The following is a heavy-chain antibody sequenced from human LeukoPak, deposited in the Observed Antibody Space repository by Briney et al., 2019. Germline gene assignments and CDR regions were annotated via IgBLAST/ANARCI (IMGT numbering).Heavy chain of an antibody. CDR3: ARGIFGVVSGYMDV. J-gene: IGHJ6*03. V-gene: IGHV1-69*05. D-gene: IGHD3-3*01. CDR1: GGTFSSYA. CDR2: IIPIFGTA. Sequence: ASVKVSCKASGGTFSSYAISWVRQAPGQGLEWMGGIIPIFGTANYAQKFQGRVTITTDESTSTAYMELSSLRSEDTAVYYCARGIFGVVSGYMDVWGKGTTVTVSS.